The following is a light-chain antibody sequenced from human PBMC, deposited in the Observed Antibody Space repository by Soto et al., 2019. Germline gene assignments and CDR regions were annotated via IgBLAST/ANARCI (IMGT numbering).Light chain of an antibody. CDR1: SSDVGGYNY. CDR3: SSYTSSSTLV. J-gene: IGLJ1*01. V-gene: IGLV2-14*01. CDR2: EVS. Sequence: QSVLTQPPSASGTPGQGVTISCTGTSSDVGGYNYVSWYQQHPGKAPKLMIYEVSNRPSGVSNRFSGSKSGNTASLTISGLQAEDEADYYCSSYTSSSTLVFGTGTKVTVL.